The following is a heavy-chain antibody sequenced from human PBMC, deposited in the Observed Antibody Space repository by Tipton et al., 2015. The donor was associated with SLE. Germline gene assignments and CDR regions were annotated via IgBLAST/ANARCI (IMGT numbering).Heavy chain of an antibody. CDR1: GGSISSHY. J-gene: IGHJ4*02. CDR3: ASSASGWYVSFDF. D-gene: IGHD6-19*01. Sequence: TLSLTCTVSGGSISSHYWNWIRQPPGKGLEWIGYIYYSGSTNYDPSLKSRVTISLDTSNNQFSLRLSSVTAADTAVYFCASSASGWYVSFDFWGQGARVTVSP. V-gene: IGHV4-59*11. CDR2: IYYSGST.